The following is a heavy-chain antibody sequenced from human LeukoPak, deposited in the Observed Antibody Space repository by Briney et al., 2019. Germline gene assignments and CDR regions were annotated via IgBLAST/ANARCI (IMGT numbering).Heavy chain of an antibody. D-gene: IGHD5-12*01. CDR2: INSNSGGS. CDR1: GYTFTAYY. Sequence: GASVKVSCKASGYTFTAYYMHWVRQAAGQRLEWMGWINSNSGGSNYAQKFQGRVTMTRDTSISTVYMDLSRLRSDDTAVYCCARDRDILGSTFFAKWGQGTLVTVSS. J-gene: IGHJ4*02. V-gene: IGHV1-2*02. CDR3: ARDRDILGSTFFAK.